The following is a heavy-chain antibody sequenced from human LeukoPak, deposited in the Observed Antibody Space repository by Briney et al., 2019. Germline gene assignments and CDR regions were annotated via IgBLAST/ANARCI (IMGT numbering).Heavy chain of an antibody. V-gene: IGHV5-51*01. Sequence: GESPKTSWKGSGYSFTSYWIGLVRQMPGKGLEWMGIIYPGDSDTRYSPSFQGQVTISADKSICTAYLQWSSLQASDNAMYYCARHFSVCSSTSCQGSYYYYMDAWGKGTTVTVSS. CDR2: IYPGDSDT. CDR1: GYSFTSYW. D-gene: IGHD2-2*01. J-gene: IGHJ6*03. CDR3: ARHFSVCSSTSCQGSYYYYMDA.